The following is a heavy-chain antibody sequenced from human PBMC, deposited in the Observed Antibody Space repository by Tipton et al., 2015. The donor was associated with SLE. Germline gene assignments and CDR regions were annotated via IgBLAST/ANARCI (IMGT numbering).Heavy chain of an antibody. D-gene: IGHD3-10*01. CDR2: IYYSGST. CDR1: GGSISRYY. Sequence: TLSLTCTVSGGSISRYYWSWIRQSPEKGLEWIGYIYYSGSTKYNPSLESRVTISVDTSKNQFSLKLSSVTVADTAVYFCARSSTVLYYFHYWGQRALVTVSS. V-gene: IGHV4-59*01. J-gene: IGHJ4*02. CDR3: ARSSTVLYYFHY.